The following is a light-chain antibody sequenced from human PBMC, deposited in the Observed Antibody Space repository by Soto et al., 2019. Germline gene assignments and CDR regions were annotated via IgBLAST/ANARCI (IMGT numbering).Light chain of an antibody. Sequence: DIVMTQTPFSLSVTPGQPASISCKSSQSLLHGDGKTYLYWYLQKAGQSPQLLIHEVSNRFSGVPDRFSGSGSGTDFTLQTSRVDAEPVGVYYCMQSLHLPLTFVAVTKVEIK. J-gene: IGKJ4*01. CDR1: QSLLHGDGKTY. CDR2: EVS. V-gene: IGKV2D-29*02. CDR3: MQSLHLPLT.